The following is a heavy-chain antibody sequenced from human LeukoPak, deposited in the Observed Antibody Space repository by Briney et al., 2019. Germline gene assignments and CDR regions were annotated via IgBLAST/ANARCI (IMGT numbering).Heavy chain of an antibody. Sequence: ASVKVFCKVYGYTFTDYYLHWVRQAPGQGLEWMGWINPKSGGTNYAQKFQDRVTMTRDTSISTAYMELTRLRSDDSAVYYCSRSIVGATPIDYWGQGTLVTASS. D-gene: IGHD1-26*01. CDR2: INPKSGGT. CDR3: SRSIVGATPIDY. CDR1: GYTFTDYY. J-gene: IGHJ4*02. V-gene: IGHV1-2*02.